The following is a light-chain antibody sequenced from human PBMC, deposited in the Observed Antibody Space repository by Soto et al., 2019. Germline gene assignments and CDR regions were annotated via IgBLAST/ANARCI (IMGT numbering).Light chain of an antibody. Sequence: QSVLTQPPSASGTPGQRVTIYCSGSSSNIGSNTVNWYQQLPGTTPKLLIHANNQRPSGVPDRLSGSTSGTSASLAIIWLQSDEADDDCAAWADSLNGYVFGTGTKLTVL. V-gene: IGLV1-44*01. J-gene: IGLJ1*01. CDR2: ANN. CDR3: AAWADSLNGYV. CDR1: SSNIGSNT.